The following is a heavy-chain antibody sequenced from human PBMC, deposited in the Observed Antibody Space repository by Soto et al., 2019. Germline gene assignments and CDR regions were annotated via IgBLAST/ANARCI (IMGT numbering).Heavy chain of an antibody. V-gene: IGHV3-30*03. Sequence: QVQLVESGGGVVQPGRSLRLSCAASGFTFSSYGMHWVRQAPGKGLEWVAVISYDGSNKYYADSVKGRFIISRDNSKNTLYLQMNSLRAEDTAVYYCATSTVAYWYFDLWGRGTLVTVSS. J-gene: IGHJ2*01. CDR2: ISYDGSNK. CDR1: GFTFSSYG. D-gene: IGHD4-17*01. CDR3: ATSTVAYWYFDL.